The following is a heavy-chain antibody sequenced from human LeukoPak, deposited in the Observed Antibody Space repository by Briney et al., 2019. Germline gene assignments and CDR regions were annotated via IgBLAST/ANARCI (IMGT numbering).Heavy chain of an antibody. Sequence: SETLSLTCTVSGGSISSSSYYWGWIRQPPGKGLEWIGSIYYTGSTYYNPSLKSRVTISVDTSKNRFSLKLSSVTAANTAVYYCARDGGYCSSTSCPFDYWGQGTLVTVSS. J-gene: IGHJ4*02. V-gene: IGHV4-39*07. D-gene: IGHD2-2*01. CDR3: ARDGGYCSSTSCPFDY. CDR2: IYYTGST. CDR1: GGSISSSSYY.